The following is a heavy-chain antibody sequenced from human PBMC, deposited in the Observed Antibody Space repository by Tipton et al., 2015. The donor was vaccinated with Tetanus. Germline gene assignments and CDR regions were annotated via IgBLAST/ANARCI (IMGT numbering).Heavy chain of an antibody. CDR3: AREADCSGGSCFSGDFDN. CDR1: GFIFSSYG. D-gene: IGHD2-15*01. CDR2: SWYDGTDK. V-gene: IGHV3-33*01. Sequence: CAASGFIFSSYGIHWVRQAPGKGLAWVAVSWYDGTDKYYADSVKGRFTISRDNSKNTLYLQMNSLRAEDTAVYYCAREADCSGGSCFSGDFDNWGQGTQVTVSS. J-gene: IGHJ4*02.